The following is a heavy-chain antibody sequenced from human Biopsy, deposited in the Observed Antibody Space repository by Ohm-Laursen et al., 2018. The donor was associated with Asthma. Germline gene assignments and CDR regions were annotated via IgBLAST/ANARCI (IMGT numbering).Heavy chain of an antibody. V-gene: IGHV1-3*04. J-gene: IGHJ3*01. CDR2: VNTGNGVT. CDR1: GYNFISFA. Sequence: SVKVSCNVSGYNFISFAIHWVRQAPGQRLEWMGWVNTGNGVTKYSQKFQGRVTITRDTSASTAYMELRSLRSEDTATYYCARTYYDFLTGQVKDVFGVWGQGTMVTVSS. D-gene: IGHD3-9*01. CDR3: ARTYYDFLTGQVKDVFGV.